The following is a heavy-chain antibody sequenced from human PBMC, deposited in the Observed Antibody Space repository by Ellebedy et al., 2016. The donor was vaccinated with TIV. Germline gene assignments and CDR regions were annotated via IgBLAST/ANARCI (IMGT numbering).Heavy chain of an antibody. CDR1: GGTFSSYA. Sequence: SVKVSXXASGGTFSSYAVVWVRQAPGQGLEWMGGIIPLFGTANYTQKFQGRVTLTADDSTGTAYMERSSLRSDDTAVYYCARGYCTTTSCWHNFDYWGQGTLVTVSS. CDR3: ARGYCTTTSCWHNFDY. CDR2: IIPLFGTA. V-gene: IGHV1-69*13. J-gene: IGHJ4*02. D-gene: IGHD2-2*01.